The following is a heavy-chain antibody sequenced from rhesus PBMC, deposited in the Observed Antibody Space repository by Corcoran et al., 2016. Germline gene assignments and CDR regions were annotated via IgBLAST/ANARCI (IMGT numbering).Heavy chain of an antibody. D-gene: IGHD6-31*01. CDR2: IYCSSGGT. V-gene: IGHV4-127*01. CDR3: ARRRIAAATYYCDY. J-gene: IGHJ4*01. Sequence: QVQLQESGPGVVKTSETLSLTCAVSGYSISSGYDWSWIRQPPGKGLKWIGYIYCSSGGTNYNTSLNTRLTISKDTSKTQFSLKLSSVTAADTAVYDCARRRIAAATYYCDYWGQGVLVPVSS. CDR1: GYSISSGYD.